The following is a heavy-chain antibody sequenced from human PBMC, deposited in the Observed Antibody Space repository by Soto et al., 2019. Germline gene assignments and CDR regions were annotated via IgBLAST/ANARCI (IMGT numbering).Heavy chain of an antibody. CDR3: ARDSSGEAVAGNNWFDP. CDR1: GDSVSSNSAA. D-gene: IGHD6-19*01. J-gene: IGHJ5*02. Sequence: SQTLSLTCAISGDSVSSNSAAWNWIRQSPSRGLEWLGRTYYRSKWHNDYAVSVKSRITINPDTSKNQFSLQLNSVTPEDTAVYYCARDSSGEAVAGNNWFDPWGQGTLVTVSS. V-gene: IGHV6-1*01. CDR2: TYYRSKWHN.